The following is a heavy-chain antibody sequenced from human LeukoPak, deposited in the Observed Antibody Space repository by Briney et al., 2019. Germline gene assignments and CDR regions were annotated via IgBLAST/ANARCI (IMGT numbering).Heavy chain of an antibody. CDR1: GFTFSSYA. CDR3: AKDLISSSGPNWFDP. Sequence: PGGSLRLSCAASGFTFSSYAMSWVRQAPGKGLEWVSAISGSGGSTYYADSVKGRFTISRDNSKNTLYLQMNSLRAEDTAVYYCAKDLISSSGPNWFDPWGQGTLVTVSS. V-gene: IGHV3-23*01. CDR2: ISGSGGST. J-gene: IGHJ5*02. D-gene: IGHD6-13*01.